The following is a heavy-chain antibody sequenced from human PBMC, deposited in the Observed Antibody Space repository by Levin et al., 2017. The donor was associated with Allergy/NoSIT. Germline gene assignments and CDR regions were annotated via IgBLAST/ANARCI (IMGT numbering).Heavy chain of an antibody. CDR3: ARVAGYSYGYYVDY. CDR1: GGSISSGGYS. Sequence: SETLSLTCAVSGGSISSGGYSWSWIRQPPGKGLEWIGNIYLSGSTNDNPSLKSRVTMSGDRSKNQFSLKLSYVTAADTAVYYCARVAGYSYGYYVDYWGPGTLVTVSS. D-gene: IGHD5-18*01. V-gene: IGHV4-30-2*01. J-gene: IGHJ4*02. CDR2: IYLSGST.